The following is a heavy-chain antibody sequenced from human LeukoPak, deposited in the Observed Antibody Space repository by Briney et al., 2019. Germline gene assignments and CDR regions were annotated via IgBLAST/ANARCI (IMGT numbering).Heavy chain of an antibody. J-gene: IGHJ2*01. CDR3: ARGLGGGNSVYFDL. D-gene: IGHD4-23*01. V-gene: IGHV4-34*01. CDR1: DVSLSAYH. CDR2: INHGGSA. Sequence: PSETLSLTCAVYDVSLSAYHWSWIRQPPGKGMEWIGEINHGGSANYNPTLQSRVTISVDTSKNQFSLKLSSVTAADTAVYYCARGLGGGNSVYFDLWGRGTLVMVSS.